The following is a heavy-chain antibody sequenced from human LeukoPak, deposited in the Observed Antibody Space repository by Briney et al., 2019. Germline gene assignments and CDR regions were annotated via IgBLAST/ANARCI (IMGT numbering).Heavy chain of an antibody. CDR2: ISGSGAGT. V-gene: IGHV3-23*01. J-gene: IGHJ4*02. D-gene: IGHD5-12*01. Sequence: GGSLRLSCAASGFTFSSYAMNWVRQAPGKGLEWVSSISGSGAGTNYADSVKGRFTISRDNSKSTLFLQMNSLRAEDAAVYYCAKYGYKRDNNFNFDYWGQGTLVTVSS. CDR1: GFTFSSYA. CDR3: AKYGYKRDNNFNFDY.